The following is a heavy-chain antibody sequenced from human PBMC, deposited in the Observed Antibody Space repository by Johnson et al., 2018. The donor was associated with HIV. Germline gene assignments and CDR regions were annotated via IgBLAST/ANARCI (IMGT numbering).Heavy chain of an antibody. CDR2: IRYDGSNK. CDR1: GFTFSSYG. Sequence: QVQLVESGGGVVQPGGSLRLSCSASGFTFSSYGMHWVRQAPGKGLEWVAFIRYDGSNKYYADSVKGRFTISRDNSKNTLYLQMNSLRAEDTAVDYCAKDLEEGQQWLIGACDIWGQGTMVTVSS. V-gene: IGHV3-30*02. J-gene: IGHJ3*02. CDR3: AKDLEEGQQWLIGACDI. D-gene: IGHD6-19*01.